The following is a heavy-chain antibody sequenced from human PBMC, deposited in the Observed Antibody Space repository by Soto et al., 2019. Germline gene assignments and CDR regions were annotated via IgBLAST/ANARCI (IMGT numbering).Heavy chain of an antibody. Sequence: VSVKVSCKASGYTFTSYGISWVRQAPGQGIEGMGWMSAYNGNTNYAQKLQGRVTMTTDTSTRTAYMELRSVRYDDTAVYYCAGRPMVSHHCFDFWGRGTTVTVSS. D-gene: IGHD3-10*01. CDR2: MSAYNGNT. V-gene: IGHV1-18*01. CDR1: GYTFTSYG. J-gene: IGHJ6*02. CDR3: AGRPMVSHHCFDF.